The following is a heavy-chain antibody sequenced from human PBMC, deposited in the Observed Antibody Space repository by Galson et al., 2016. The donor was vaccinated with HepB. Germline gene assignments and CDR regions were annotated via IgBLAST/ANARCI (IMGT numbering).Heavy chain of an antibody. Sequence: QVQLHESGPRLVKPSETLSLTCAVYGGSFSGSYWSWIRQSPGKGLEWIGEVYPGRSPNSSPSLKSRVTISVATSKSQFSLKLRSGTAADTAVYYCAGQPEYYSNNNWFDPWGQGTLVTVSS. CDR2: VYPGRSP. J-gene: IGHJ5*02. CDR3: AGQPEYYSNNNWFDP. CDR1: GGSFSGSY. V-gene: IGHV4-34*10. D-gene: IGHD4-11*01.